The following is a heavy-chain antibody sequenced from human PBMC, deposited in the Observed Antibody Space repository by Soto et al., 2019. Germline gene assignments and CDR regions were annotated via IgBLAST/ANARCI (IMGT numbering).Heavy chain of an antibody. J-gene: IGHJ4*02. Sequence: PSETLSLTCTVSGASIKSSNYFWGWIRQPPGKGLEFVGSIHSSGGTYYNPSLKSRVTVSVDLSNSHFSLSLKSLTATGTAVYYCGRLAEAATGHTDFDFWGQGTLVTVSS. D-gene: IGHD2-15*01. CDR2: IHSSGGT. CDR3: GRLAEAATGHTDFDF. V-gene: IGHV4-39*02. CDR1: GASIKSSNYF.